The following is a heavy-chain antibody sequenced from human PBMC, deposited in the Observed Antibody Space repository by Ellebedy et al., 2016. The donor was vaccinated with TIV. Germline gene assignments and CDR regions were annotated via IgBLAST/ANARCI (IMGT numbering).Heavy chain of an antibody. CDR1: GDSVSTSNNY. CDR2: MNYGGPT. V-gene: IGHV4-39*07. J-gene: IGHJ4*02. D-gene: IGHD5-12*01. CDR3: ASHRGFYTGWTFDY. Sequence: MPSETLSLTCTVSGDSVSTSNNYWGWVRQPPGKGLEWIGSMNYGGPTYYSPSLKSRVTISADTSKNQFSLRLTSVTAADAALYYCASHRGFYTGWTFDYWGLGTLVTVSS.